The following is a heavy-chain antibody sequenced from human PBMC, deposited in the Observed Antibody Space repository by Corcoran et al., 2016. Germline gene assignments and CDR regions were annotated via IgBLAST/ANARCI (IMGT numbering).Heavy chain of an antibody. D-gene: IGHD5-18*01. J-gene: IGHJ6*02. Sequence: QVQLQESGPGLVKHSETLSRTCPVSGGSISSYYWSWIRQPPGKGLERIGYIYYSGSTNYNPSLKSRVTISVDTSKNQFSLKLSSVTAADTAVYYGARAGYSYGFSPSDYYYGMDVGGQWTTVTGSS. CDR3: ARAGYSYGFSPSDYYYGMDV. CDR1: GGSISSYY. CDR2: IYYSGST. V-gene: IGHV4-59*01.